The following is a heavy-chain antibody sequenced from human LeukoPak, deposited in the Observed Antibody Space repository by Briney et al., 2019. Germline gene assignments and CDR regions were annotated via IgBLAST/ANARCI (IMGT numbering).Heavy chain of an antibody. J-gene: IGHJ5*02. CDR3: TRHPRSIYWFDR. CDR1: GFTFTGSA. Sequence: PGGSLRLSCAAAGFTFTGSAMHWVRQASGKGLEWVGRIRSKANSYATAYAASVKGRFTISRDDSKNTAYLQMNSLKTEDTAVYYCTRHPRSIYWFDRWGQGTLVTVSS. CDR2: IRSKANSYAT. V-gene: IGHV3-73*01.